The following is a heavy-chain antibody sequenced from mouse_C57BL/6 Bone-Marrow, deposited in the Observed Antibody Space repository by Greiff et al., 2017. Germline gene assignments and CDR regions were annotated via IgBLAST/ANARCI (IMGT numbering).Heavy chain of an antibody. CDR1: GYTFTDYY. D-gene: IGHD1-1*01. V-gene: IGHV1-76*01. CDR3: ARSGYYGSSPWYFDV. Sequence: VQLQESGAELVRPGASVKLSCKASGYTFTDYYINWVKQRPGQGLEWIARIYPASGNTYYNEKFKGKDTLTAEKSSSTAYMQLSSLTSEESAGYFCARSGYYGSSPWYFDVWGTGTTVTVSS. CDR2: IYPASGNT. J-gene: IGHJ1*03.